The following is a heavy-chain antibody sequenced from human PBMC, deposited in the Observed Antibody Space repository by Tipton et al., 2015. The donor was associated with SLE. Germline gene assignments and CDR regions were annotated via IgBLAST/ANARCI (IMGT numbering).Heavy chain of an antibody. J-gene: IGHJ4*02. D-gene: IGHD6-6*01. CDR3: ARTLAAQIDY. CDR1: GGSISGYY. V-gene: IGHV4-4*07. CDR2: IYTSAST. Sequence: TLSLTCTVSGGSISGYYWSWVRQPAGKGLEWIGRIYTSASTIYNPSLKSRVTLSSDTSKNQFSLKLSSVTAADTAVYYCARTLAAQIDYWGQGTLVTVSS.